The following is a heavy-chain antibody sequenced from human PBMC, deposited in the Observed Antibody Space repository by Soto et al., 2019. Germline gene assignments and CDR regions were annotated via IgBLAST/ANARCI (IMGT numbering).Heavy chain of an antibody. J-gene: IGHJ6*02. D-gene: IGHD6-19*01. V-gene: IGHV3-15*07. CDR3: TGGRSHSSGWYVLYYYYGMDV. Sequence: TGGSLRLSCAASGFTFSNAWMNRVHQAPGEGLEWVGRIKSKTDGGTTDYAAPVKGRFTISRDDSKNTLYLQMNSLKTEDTAVYYCTGGRSHSSGWYVLYYYYGMDVWGQGTTVTVSS. CDR2: IKSKTDGGTT. CDR1: GFTFSNAW.